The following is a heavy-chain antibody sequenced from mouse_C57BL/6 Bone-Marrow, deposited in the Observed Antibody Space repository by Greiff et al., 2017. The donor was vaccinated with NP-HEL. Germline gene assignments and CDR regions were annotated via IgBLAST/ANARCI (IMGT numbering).Heavy chain of an antibody. J-gene: IGHJ1*03. CDR2: IYPGGGYT. Sequence: VQLQQSGAELVRPGTSVKMSCKASGYTFTNYWIGWAKQRPGHGLEWIGDIYPGGGYTNYKEKFKGKATMTADKSSSTAYMQFSSLTSEDSAIDYCARDYGSKDWYFDVWGTGTTVTVSS. CDR3: ARDYGSKDWYFDV. CDR1: GYTFTNYW. D-gene: IGHD1-1*01. V-gene: IGHV1-63*01.